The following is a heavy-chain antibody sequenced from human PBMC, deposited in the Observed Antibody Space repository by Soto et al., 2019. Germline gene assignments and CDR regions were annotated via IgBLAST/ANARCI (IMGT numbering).Heavy chain of an antibody. Sequence: ASLKVSCKASGYTFTIYAMHWVRQAPGQRLEWMGWINAGNGNTKYSQKFQGRVTITRDTSASTAYMELSSLRSEDTAVYYCARELTRGYGGLDYWGQGTLVTVSS. CDR3: ARELTRGYGGLDY. V-gene: IGHV1-3*01. J-gene: IGHJ4*02. D-gene: IGHD5-12*01. CDR2: INAGNGNT. CDR1: GYTFTIYA.